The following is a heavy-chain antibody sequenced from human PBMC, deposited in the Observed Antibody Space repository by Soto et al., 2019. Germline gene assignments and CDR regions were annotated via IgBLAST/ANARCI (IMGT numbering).Heavy chain of an antibody. Sequence: GGSLRLSCAASGFTFSSYSMNWVRQAPGKGLEWVSSISSGSSYIYYADSVKGRFTISRDNAKNSLYLQMNSLRAEDTAVYYCARSSGGSGKLWNYYNIMDVWGQGTTVTVSS. D-gene: IGHD3-10*01. CDR2: ISSGSSYI. CDR3: ARSSGGSGKLWNYYNIMDV. V-gene: IGHV3-21*06. J-gene: IGHJ6*02. CDR1: GFTFSSYS.